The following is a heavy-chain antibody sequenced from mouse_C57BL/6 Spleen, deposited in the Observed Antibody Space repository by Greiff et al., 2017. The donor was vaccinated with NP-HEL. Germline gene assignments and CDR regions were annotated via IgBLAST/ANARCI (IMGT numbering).Heavy chain of an antibody. CDR1: GYTFTSYW. CDR3: ARSPHYYGSSSYAMDY. D-gene: IGHD1-1*01. V-gene: IGHV1-64*01. CDR2: IHPNSGST. Sequence: QVQLQQPGAELVKPGASVKLSCKASGYTFTSYWMHWVKQRPGQGLEWIGMIHPNSGSTNYNEKFKSKATLTVDKSSSTAYMQLSSLTSEDSAVYYCARSPHYYGSSSYAMDYWGQGTSVTVSS. J-gene: IGHJ4*01.